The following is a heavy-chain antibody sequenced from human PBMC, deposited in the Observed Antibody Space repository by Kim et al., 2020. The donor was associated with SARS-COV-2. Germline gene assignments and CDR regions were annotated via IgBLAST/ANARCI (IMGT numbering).Heavy chain of an antibody. V-gene: IGHV3-48*02. D-gene: IGHD3-10*01. Sequence: GGSLRLSCTASGFNFNTYSMNWVRQAPGKGLEWVAHITGSSSTIYYGDPVKGRFTISRDNAKKSLYLQMNSLRDEDTAIYYCARDLYGSGSPAPWYFDLWGRGTLVTVSS. CDR1: GFNFNTYS. CDR3: ARDLYGSGSPAPWYFDL. CDR2: ITGSSSTI. J-gene: IGHJ2*01.